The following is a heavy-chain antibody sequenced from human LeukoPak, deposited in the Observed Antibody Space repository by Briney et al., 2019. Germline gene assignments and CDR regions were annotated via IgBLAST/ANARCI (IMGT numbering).Heavy chain of an antibody. CDR2: IYPGDSDT. CDR1: GYSFTAFW. J-gene: IGHJ6*03. D-gene: IGHD6-19*01. Sequence: GESLKISCKASGYSFTAFWIAWVRQMPGKRLEWMGIIYPGDSDTRYSPSFQGQVTISADKSVSTAYLQWSSLKASDTAMYYCARQSVDGIFYYMDVWGKGTTVTVSS. CDR3: ARQSVDGIFYYMDV. V-gene: IGHV5-51*01.